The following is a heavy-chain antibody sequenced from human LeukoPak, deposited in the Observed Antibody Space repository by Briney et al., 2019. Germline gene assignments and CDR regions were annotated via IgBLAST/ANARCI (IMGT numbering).Heavy chain of an antibody. D-gene: IGHD5-12*01. V-gene: IGHV4-38-2*02. J-gene: IGHJ2*01. CDR2: IHHSGST. Sequence: SETLSLTCTVSGYSISSGYYWDWIRQSPGKGLEWIGSIHHSGSTYYNASLKSRITISIDTSKNQFSLKLRSVTAADTAVYFCARDLGSKWPNWYFDLWGRGALVTVSS. CDR1: GYSISSGYY. CDR3: ARDLGSKWPNWYFDL.